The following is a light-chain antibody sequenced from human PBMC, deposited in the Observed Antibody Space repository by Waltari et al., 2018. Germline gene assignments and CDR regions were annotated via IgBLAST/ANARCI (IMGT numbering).Light chain of an antibody. CDR1: RLDDTN. CDR3: QAWDSSTAV. V-gene: IGLV3-1*01. CDR2: QDH. Sequence: SYELTQPPSLSVSRGQSATNTCSGARLDDTNVCWCQQNPGQSPVLVMYQDHKRPPGIPERFSGSNSGNTATLTISAAQGMDEADYYCQAWDSSTAVFGGGTKLTVL. J-gene: IGLJ3*02.